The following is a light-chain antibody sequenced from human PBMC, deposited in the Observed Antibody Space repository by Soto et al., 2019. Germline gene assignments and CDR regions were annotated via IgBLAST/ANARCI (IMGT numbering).Light chain of an antibody. Sequence: DIHMSQSASGMFACLLDTVTITCLASQGISNSLAWFQQKPGKVPKRLIYAASSLQNGVPSRFSGSGSGTEFTLAISSLQPDDFATYYCQQYHSYPWTFGQGTKVDIK. V-gene: IGKV1-17*03. J-gene: IGKJ1*01. CDR1: QGISNS. CDR3: QQYHSYPWT. CDR2: AAS.